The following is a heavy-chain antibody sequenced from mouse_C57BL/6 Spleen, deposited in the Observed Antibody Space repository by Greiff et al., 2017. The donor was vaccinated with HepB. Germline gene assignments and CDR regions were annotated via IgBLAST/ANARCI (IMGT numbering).Heavy chain of an antibody. D-gene: IGHD4-1*01. CDR1: GYAFTNYL. Sequence: QVQLQQSGAELVRPGTSVKLSCKASGYAFTNYLIEWVKQRPGQGLEWIGVINPGSGGTNYNEKFKGKATLTADKSSSTAYMQLSSLTSEDSAVYYCAGGAGAFDYWGQGTTLTVSS. V-gene: IGHV1-54*01. CDR2: INPGSGGT. CDR3: AGGAGAFDY. J-gene: IGHJ2*01.